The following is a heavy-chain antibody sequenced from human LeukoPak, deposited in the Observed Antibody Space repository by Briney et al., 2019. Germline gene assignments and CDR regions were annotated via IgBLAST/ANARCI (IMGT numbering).Heavy chain of an antibody. J-gene: IGHJ4*02. D-gene: IGHD2-15*01. V-gene: IGHV3-53*01. CDR3: ARHRRYCSGTTCYSGHDY. CDR1: GFTVSSNY. Sequence: GGSLRLSCAASGFTVSSNYMSWVRQAPGKGLEWVSLIYSGGSTYYADSVKGRFTISRDNSKNILYLQMNSLRAEDTAVYYCARHRRYCSGTTCYSGHDYWGRGTLVTVSS. CDR2: IYSGGST.